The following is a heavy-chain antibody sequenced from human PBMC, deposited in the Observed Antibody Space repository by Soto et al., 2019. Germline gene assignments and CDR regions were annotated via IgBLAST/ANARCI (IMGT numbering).Heavy chain of an antibody. J-gene: IGHJ6*02. V-gene: IGHV3-30-3*01. CDR1: GFTFSSYA. CDR2: ISYDGSNK. Sequence: WESLTLSCAASGFTFSSYAMHWVRQAPGKGLEWVAVISYDGSNKYYADSVKGRFTISRDNSKNTLYLQMNSLRAEDTAMDYDARALEVPAEYYYYYYGMDVWGQGTTVTVSS. CDR3: ARALEVPAEYYYYYYGMDV. D-gene: IGHD2-2*01.